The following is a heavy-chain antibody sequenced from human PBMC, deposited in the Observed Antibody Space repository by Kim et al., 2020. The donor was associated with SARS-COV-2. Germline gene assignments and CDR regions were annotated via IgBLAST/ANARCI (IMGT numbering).Heavy chain of an antibody. D-gene: IGHD3-10*01. Sequence: ASVKVSCKASGYTFTGYYMHWVRQAPGQGLEWMGRINPNSGGTNYAQKFQGRVTMTRDTSISTAYMELSRLRSDDTAVYYCARDLLLFENWFDPWGQGTLVTVSS. V-gene: IGHV1-2*06. CDR1: GYTFTGYY. CDR3: ARDLLLFENWFDP. CDR2: INPNSGGT. J-gene: IGHJ5*02.